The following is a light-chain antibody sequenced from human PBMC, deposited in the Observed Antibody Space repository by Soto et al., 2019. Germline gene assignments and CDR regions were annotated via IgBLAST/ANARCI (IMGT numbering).Light chain of an antibody. Sequence: EIVLTQSPGTLSLSPGERVTLSCRASQSLTTNYLAWYQQKPGQAPRLLIYGASNRATGVPDRFSGSGSGTDFPLTITILEPEDFAGYSCQHYGRSPLLYFFGRGTKL. V-gene: IGKV3-20*01. CDR3: QHYGRSPLLYF. CDR1: QSLTTNY. CDR2: GAS. J-gene: IGKJ2*01.